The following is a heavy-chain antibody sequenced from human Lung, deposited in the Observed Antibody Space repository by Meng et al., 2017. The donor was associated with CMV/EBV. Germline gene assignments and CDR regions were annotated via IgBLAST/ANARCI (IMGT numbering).Heavy chain of an antibody. J-gene: IGHJ1*01. V-gene: IGHV3-43D*03. CDR1: GFSFDDFA. Sequence: EVQLVDSGGVVVQPGGSLRLSCAGSGFSFDDFAMHWVRQAPGKGLEWVSHINWDGTSTYYADSVKGRFIISRDNIRNLLYLQMNSLTVEDSALYYCTKGRTREYFQHWGQGTLVTVSS. CDR3: TKGRTREYFQH. CDR2: INWDGTST.